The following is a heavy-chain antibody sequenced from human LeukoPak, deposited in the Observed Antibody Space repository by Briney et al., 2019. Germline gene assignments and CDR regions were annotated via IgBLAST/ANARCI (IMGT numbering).Heavy chain of an antibody. CDR3: ARGGGYCSSTSCYPFDY. D-gene: IGHD2-2*01. V-gene: IGHV1-2*02. J-gene: IGHJ4*02. Sequence: GASVKVSCKASVYTFTVYYIHWVRQAPGQGLEWMGWINPNSGGTNYAQKFQGRVTMTRDTSISTAYMELSRLRSDDTAVYYCARGGGYCSSTSCYPFDYWGQGTLVTVSS. CDR1: VYTFTVYY. CDR2: INPNSGGT.